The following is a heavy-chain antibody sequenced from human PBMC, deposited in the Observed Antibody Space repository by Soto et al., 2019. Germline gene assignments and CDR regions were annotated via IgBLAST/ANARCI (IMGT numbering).Heavy chain of an antibody. V-gene: IGHV3-48*02. CDR3: ARDNDWVLDY. J-gene: IGHJ4*02. Sequence: PGGSQSLSCAASGFTFSTYGMNWVRQAPGKGLEWVSYITSRSATIYYADSVKGRFTISRDNAENSLYLEMNSLRDEDTAVYYCARDNDWVLDYWGQGSLVTVSS. CDR2: ITSRSATI. CDR1: GFTFSTYG. D-gene: IGHD3-16*01.